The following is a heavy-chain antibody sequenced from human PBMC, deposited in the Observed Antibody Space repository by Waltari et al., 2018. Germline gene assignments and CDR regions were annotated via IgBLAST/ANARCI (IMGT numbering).Heavy chain of an antibody. CDR1: GGSISSHY. Sequence: QVQLQESGPGLVKPSETLSLTCTVSGGSISSHYWSWIRQPPGKGLELIGYIYYSGSTNYNPSLKSRVTISVDTSKNQFSLKLSSVTAADTAVYYCARWGSSWYFDYWGQGTLVTVSS. CDR3: ARWGSSWYFDY. CDR2: IYYSGST. V-gene: IGHV4-59*11. J-gene: IGHJ4*02. D-gene: IGHD6-13*01.